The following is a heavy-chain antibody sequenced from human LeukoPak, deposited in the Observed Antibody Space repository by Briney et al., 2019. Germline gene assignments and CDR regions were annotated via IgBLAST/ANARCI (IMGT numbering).Heavy chain of an antibody. D-gene: IGHD2-8*02. V-gene: IGHV4-59*12. CDR3: ARAGLFRRRGQFDP. Sequence: IPSETLSLTCTVSGGSISSYYWSWIRQPPGKGLEWIGYIYYSGSTNYNPSLKSRVTISVDTSKNQFSLKLSSVTAADTAVYYCARAGLFRRRGQFDPWGQGTLVTVSS. CDR1: GGSISSYY. CDR2: IYYSGST. J-gene: IGHJ5*02.